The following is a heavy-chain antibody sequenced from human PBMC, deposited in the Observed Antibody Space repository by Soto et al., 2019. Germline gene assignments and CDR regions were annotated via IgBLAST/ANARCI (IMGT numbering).Heavy chain of an antibody. J-gene: IGHJ6*02. CDR1: GYTFTSYG. Sequence: GASVKVSCKASGYTFTSYGISWVRQAPGQGLEWMGWISAYNGNTNYAQKLQGRVTMTTDTSTSTAYMELRSLRSDDTAVYYCARERVQNTIFGVVTRQSYGMDVWGQGTTVTVSS. CDR3: ARERVQNTIFGVVTRQSYGMDV. V-gene: IGHV1-18*04. CDR2: ISAYNGNT. D-gene: IGHD3-3*01.